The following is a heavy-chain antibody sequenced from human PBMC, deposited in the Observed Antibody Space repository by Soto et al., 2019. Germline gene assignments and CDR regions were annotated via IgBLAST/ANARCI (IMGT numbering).Heavy chain of an antibody. D-gene: IGHD6-19*01. V-gene: IGHV3-23*01. J-gene: IGHJ4*02. CDR2: ISGTGGST. CDR3: AKAPDGWLANFFDY. CDR1: GITFSSYA. Sequence: GGSLRLSYAASGITFSSYAMNWVRQAPGKGLEWVSAISGTGGSTYYADSVKGRFTISRDNSKNTLSLQMNSLRGDDTAVYYCAKAPDGWLANFFDYWGPGTLVTVSS.